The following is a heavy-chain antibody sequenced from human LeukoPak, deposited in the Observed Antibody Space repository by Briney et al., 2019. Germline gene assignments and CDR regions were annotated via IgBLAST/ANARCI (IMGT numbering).Heavy chain of an antibody. CDR2: FDPEDGET. V-gene: IGHV1-24*01. CDR1: GGTFSSYA. Sequence: ASVKASCKASGGTFSSYAISWVRQAPGKGLEWMGGFDPEDGETIYAQKFQGRVTMTEDTSTDTAYMELSSLRSEDTAVYYCATASGGYWGQGTLVTVSS. J-gene: IGHJ4*02. CDR3: ATASGGY. D-gene: IGHD1-26*01.